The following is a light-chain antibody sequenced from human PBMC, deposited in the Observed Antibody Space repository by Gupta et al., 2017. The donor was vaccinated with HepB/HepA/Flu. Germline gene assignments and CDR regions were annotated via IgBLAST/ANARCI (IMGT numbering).Light chain of an antibody. CDR1: EDIRKY. CDR3: QQVHILYT. Sequence: DIQMTQSPSSLAASVGDRVTITCQASEDIRKYLNWYQQKPGKPPRLLIFDASDLQTAVPSRFTGSGSGTDFTLTITSLQPEDAATYYWQQVHILYTFGQGTKVEIK. CDR2: DAS. J-gene: IGKJ2*01. V-gene: IGKV1-33*01.